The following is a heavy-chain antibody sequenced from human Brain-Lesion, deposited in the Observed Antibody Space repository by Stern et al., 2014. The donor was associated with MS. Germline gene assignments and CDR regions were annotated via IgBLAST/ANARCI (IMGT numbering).Heavy chain of an antibody. CDR2: INPKSGGT. CDR1: GYTFTGYY. J-gene: IGHJ4*02. V-gene: IGHV1-2*04. D-gene: IGHD3-22*01. CDR3: AMYYYDSTGYNDF. Sequence: VQLLQSGAEVKKPGASVKVSCKASGYTFTGYYMHWVRQAPGQGLEWMGWINPKSGGTNYAQKFQGWVTMTRDTSINTAYMELSRLRSDDTAVYYCAMYYYDSTGYNDFWGQGTLVTVSS.